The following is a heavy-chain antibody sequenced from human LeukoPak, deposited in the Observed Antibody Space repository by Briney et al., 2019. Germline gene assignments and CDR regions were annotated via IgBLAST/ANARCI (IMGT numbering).Heavy chain of an antibody. CDR1: GGSISGYY. V-gene: IGHV4-4*07. CDR3: ARDQRVRTAVAGAYWYLDL. D-gene: IGHD6-19*01. J-gene: IGHJ2*01. CDR2: MYTSGTT. Sequence: PSETLSLTCTVSGGSISGYYWSWIRQPAGKGLEWIGRMYTSGTTNYNPSLKSRVTMSVDTSKNQFSLKLRSVTAADTAVYYCARDQRVRTAVAGAYWYLDLWGRGTLITVSS.